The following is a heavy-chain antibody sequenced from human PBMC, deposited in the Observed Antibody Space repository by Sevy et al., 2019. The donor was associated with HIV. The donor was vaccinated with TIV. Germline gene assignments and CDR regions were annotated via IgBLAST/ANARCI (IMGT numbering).Heavy chain of an antibody. Sequence: GGSLRLSCAASGFTFSSYGMHWVRQAPGKGLEWVAVISYDGSNKYYADSVRGRFTISRENSKNTLYLQMNSLRAEDTAVYYCAKELGYCSSTSCQGEPPHGGDAFDIWGQGTMVTVSS. CDR1: GFTFSSYG. J-gene: IGHJ3*02. D-gene: IGHD2-2*01. CDR2: ISYDGSNK. V-gene: IGHV3-30*18. CDR3: AKELGYCSSTSCQGEPPHGGDAFDI.